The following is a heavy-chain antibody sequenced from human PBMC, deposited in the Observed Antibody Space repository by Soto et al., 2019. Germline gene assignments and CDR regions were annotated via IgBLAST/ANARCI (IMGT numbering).Heavy chain of an antibody. V-gene: IGHV4-59*01. D-gene: IGHD5-12*01. Sequence: SETLSLTCTVSGGAISSYYWSWIRQPPGKGLEWIGYIYYSGSTNYNPSLKSRLPISVDTSKNQSSLKLSSVTAADTAVYYCARGIYWSPSDSWGQGTLVTVSS. J-gene: IGHJ4*02. CDR2: IYYSGST. CDR1: GGAISSYY. CDR3: ARGIYWSPSDS.